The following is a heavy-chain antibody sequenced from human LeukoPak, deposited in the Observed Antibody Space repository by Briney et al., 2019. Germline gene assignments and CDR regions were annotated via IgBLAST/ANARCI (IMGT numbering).Heavy chain of an antibody. Sequence: PGGSLRPSCAASGSTFAASVMSWVRQAPGKGLEWVSSIDWKGGSTGYADSVKGRFTISRDNAKNSLYLQMNSLRAEDTALYYCAKGGYYDLDAFDIWGQGTMVTVSS. CDR3: AKGGYYDLDAFDI. D-gene: IGHD1-26*01. J-gene: IGHJ3*02. CDR2: IDWKGGST. V-gene: IGHV3-20*04. CDR1: GSTFAASV.